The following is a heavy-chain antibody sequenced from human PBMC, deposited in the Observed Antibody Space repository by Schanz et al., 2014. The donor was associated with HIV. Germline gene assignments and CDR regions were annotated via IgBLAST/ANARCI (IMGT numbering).Heavy chain of an antibody. CDR2: INPSSGGT. V-gene: IGHV1-2*02. D-gene: IGHD3-22*01. CDR1: GYTFTDYY. Sequence: QVQLVQSGAEVKKPGASVKVSCKASGYTFTDYYMHWVRQAPGQGLEWMGWINPSSGGTNYAQKFQGRVTMTRDTSISTAYMELRRLRSDDTAVYYCARDLDLTVVNYFDHWGQGTLVTVSS. CDR3: ARDLDLTVVNYFDH. J-gene: IGHJ4*02.